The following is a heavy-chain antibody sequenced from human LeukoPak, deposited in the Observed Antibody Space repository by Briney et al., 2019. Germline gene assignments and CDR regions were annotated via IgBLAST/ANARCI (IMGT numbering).Heavy chain of an antibody. V-gene: IGHV4-59*08. CDR2: IYTSGST. Sequence: PSETLSLTCTVSGGSISSNYWSWIRQPPGKGLEWIGYIYTSGSTNYNPSLKSRVTISVDTSKNQFSPKLNSVTAADTVVYYCARQGGSFAFDIWGQGTMVTVSS. J-gene: IGHJ3*02. D-gene: IGHD1-26*01. CDR3: ARQGGSFAFDI. CDR1: GGSISSNY.